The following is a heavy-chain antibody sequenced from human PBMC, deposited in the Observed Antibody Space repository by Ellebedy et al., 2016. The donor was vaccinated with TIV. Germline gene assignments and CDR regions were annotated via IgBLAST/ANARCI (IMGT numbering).Heavy chain of an antibody. CDR2: IGGLDTGT. Sequence: GESLKISXAASGFTFSVYAMTWVRQAPGKGLEWISLIGGLDTGTYYADSVKGRFTISRDDVSNSTHLQVNSLRAEDTAVYYCASAPKDGCFDYWGQGTLVTVSS. J-gene: IGHJ4*02. CDR1: GFTFSVYA. CDR3: ASAPKDGCFDY. D-gene: IGHD4-17*01. V-gene: IGHV3-23*03.